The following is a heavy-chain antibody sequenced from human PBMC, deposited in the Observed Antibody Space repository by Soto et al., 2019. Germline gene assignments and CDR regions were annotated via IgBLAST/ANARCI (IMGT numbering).Heavy chain of an antibody. Sequence: QVQLVESGGGVVQPGRSLRLFCAASGFTFSSYGMHWVRQAPGKGLEWVAVISYDGSNKYYADSVKGRFTISRDNSKNTLYLQMNSLRAEDTAVYYCAKHTSIAVAGTDYWGQGTLVTVSS. D-gene: IGHD6-19*01. J-gene: IGHJ4*02. V-gene: IGHV3-30*18. CDR1: GFTFSSYG. CDR2: ISYDGSNK. CDR3: AKHTSIAVAGTDY.